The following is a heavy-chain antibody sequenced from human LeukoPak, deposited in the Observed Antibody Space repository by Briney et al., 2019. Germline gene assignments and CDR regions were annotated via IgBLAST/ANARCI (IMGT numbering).Heavy chain of an antibody. CDR2: IIPIFGTA. CDR1: GGTFSSYA. Sequence: ASVKVSCKASGGTFSSYAISWVRHAPGQGLEWMGGIIPIFGTANYAQKFQGRVTITADESTSTAYMELSSLRSEDTAVYYCARPKYYYGSGSYVYFDYWGQGTLVTVSS. V-gene: IGHV1-69*13. J-gene: IGHJ4*02. D-gene: IGHD3-10*01. CDR3: ARPKYYYGSGSYVYFDY.